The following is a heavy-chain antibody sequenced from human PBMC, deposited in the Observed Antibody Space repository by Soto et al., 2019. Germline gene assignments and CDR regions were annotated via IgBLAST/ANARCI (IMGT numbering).Heavy chain of an antibody. D-gene: IGHD3-3*01. J-gene: IGHJ6*02. CDR3: ARMVGVYYYYYGMDV. V-gene: IGHV4-34*01. CDR2: INHSGST. Sequence: DTPALTGSVRDQTSSVYIWTWILQTPGKGLQWIGQINHSGSTNYNPSLKSRVTISVDTSKNQFSLKLSSVTAADTAVYYCARMVGVYYYYYGMDVWGQGTTVT. CDR1: DQTSSVYI.